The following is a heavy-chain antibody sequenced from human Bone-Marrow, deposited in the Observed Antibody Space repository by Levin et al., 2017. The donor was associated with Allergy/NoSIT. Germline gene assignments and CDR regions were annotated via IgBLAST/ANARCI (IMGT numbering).Heavy chain of an antibody. Sequence: PAGGSLRLSCTASGFTFSSFAMSWVRQAPGGGLEWVSLISGSGDSTYYADSVKGRFTISRDNSKNTLYLQMIGLRAEDTAVYFCAKDVVRGRHSGSYVDWGQGALVTVSS. CDR2: ISGSGDST. V-gene: IGHV3-23*01. CDR3: AKDVVRGRHSGSYVD. J-gene: IGHJ4*02. CDR1: GFTFSSFA. D-gene: IGHD1-26*01.